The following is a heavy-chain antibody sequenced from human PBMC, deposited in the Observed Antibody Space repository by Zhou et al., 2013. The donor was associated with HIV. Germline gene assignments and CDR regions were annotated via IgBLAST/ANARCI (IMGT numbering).Heavy chain of an antibody. J-gene: IGHJ3*02. CDR2: IIPIFDVP. CDR1: GGDFSNHA. D-gene: IGHD1-26*01. CDR3: GRGPYYSNAPGGPLDI. V-gene: IGHV1-69*14. Sequence: QVQLVQSGAEVKKPGSSVKVSCKASGGDFSNHAINWVRQAPGHGLEWMGGIIPIFDVPNYAQKFQGRVTITADKSTSTSYLELRSPRSEDTALYYCGRGPYYSNAPGGPLDIWGQGTWVTISS.